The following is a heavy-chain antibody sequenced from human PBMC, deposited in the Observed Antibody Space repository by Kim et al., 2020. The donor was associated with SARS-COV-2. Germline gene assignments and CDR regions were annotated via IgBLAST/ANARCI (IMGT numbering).Heavy chain of an antibody. Sequence: LKSRVTISVDTSKNQFSRKLSSVTAADTAVYYCARRGVKIVGATKDWFDPWGQGTLVTVSS. CDR3: ARRGVKIVGATKDWFDP. D-gene: IGHD1-26*01. J-gene: IGHJ5*02. V-gene: IGHV4-59*01.